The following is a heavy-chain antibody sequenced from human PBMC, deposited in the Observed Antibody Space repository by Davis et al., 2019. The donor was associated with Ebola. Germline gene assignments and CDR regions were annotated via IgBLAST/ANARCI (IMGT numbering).Heavy chain of an antibody. D-gene: IGHD2-2*02. Sequence: GESLKISCAASGFTFSSYGMHWVRQAPGKGLEWVAVISYDGSNKYYADSVKGRFTISRDNSKNTLYLQMNSLRAEDTAVYYCAKDWGCSSTSCYTYYYYYGMDVWGQGTTVTVSS. V-gene: IGHV3-30*18. CDR3: AKDWGCSSTSCYTYYYYYGMDV. CDR1: GFTFSSYG. J-gene: IGHJ6*02. CDR2: ISYDGSNK.